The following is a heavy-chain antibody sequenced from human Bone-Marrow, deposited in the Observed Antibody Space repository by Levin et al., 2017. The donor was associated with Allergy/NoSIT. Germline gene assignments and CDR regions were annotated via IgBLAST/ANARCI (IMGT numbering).Heavy chain of an antibody. CDR3: ARDIGYSSGPDY. CDR1: GFNVTSNY. J-gene: IGHJ4*02. Sequence: GGSLRLSCVVSGFNVTSNYMSWVRQAPGKGLEWVSVTYSSGLTYYADSVKGRFSISRDPYKNTLYLQMTSLRAGDTAVYYCARDIGYSSGPDYWGQGTLVTVSS. CDR2: TYSSGLT. V-gene: IGHV3-66*01. D-gene: IGHD2-15*01.